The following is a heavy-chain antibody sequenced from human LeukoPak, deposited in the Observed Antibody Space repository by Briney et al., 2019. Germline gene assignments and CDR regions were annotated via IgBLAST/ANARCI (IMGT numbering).Heavy chain of an antibody. CDR3: ARDHQPPPYDFWSGYYTPWFDP. J-gene: IGHJ5*02. Sequence: ASVKVSCKASGYTFTSYGISWVRQAPGQGLEWMGWISAYNGNTNYAQKLQGRVTMTTDTSTSTAYMELRSLRSDDTAVYYCARDHQPPPYDFWSGYYTPWFDPWGQGTLVTVSS. CDR1: GYTFTSYG. CDR2: ISAYNGNT. V-gene: IGHV1-18*01. D-gene: IGHD3-3*01.